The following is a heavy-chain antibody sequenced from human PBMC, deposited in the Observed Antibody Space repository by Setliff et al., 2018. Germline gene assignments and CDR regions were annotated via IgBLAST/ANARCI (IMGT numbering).Heavy chain of an antibody. Sequence: LRLSCTASGLSYINDWVSWVRQAPGKGLEWLASINPHGSEKYYADPVKGRFTISRDNAKNSLSLQMNNLRTEDTAVYYCFGAGTCSYWGQGTLVTVS. CDR1: GLSYINDW. CDR3: FGAGTCSY. D-gene: IGHD3-10*01. CDR2: INPHGSEK. J-gene: IGHJ4*02. V-gene: IGHV3-7*01.